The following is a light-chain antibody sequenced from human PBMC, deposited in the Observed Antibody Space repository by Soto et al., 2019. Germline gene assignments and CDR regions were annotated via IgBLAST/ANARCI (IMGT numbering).Light chain of an antibody. V-gene: IGKV3-20*01. CDR2: GAS. J-gene: IGKJ3*01. CDR1: QSVSSSY. Sequence: EIVLTQSPGTLSLSPGEIATLSCRASQSVSSSYLAWYQQKPGQAPRLLIYGASSRATGIPDRFSGSGSGTDFTLTISRLEPEDFAVYYCQQYGSSPQGFTFGPGTKVDIK. CDR3: QQYGSSPQGFT.